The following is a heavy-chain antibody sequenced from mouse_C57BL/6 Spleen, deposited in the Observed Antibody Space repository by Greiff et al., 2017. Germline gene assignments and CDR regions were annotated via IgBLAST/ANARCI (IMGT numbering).Heavy chain of an antibody. CDR2: IYPRSGNT. J-gene: IGHJ3*01. CDR3: ARDEGAY. CDR1: GYTFTSYG. Sequence: QVQLQQSGAELARPGASVKLSCKASGYTFTSYGISWVKQRPGQGLEWIGEIYPRSGNTYYNEKFKGKATLTADKSSSTAYMELRSLTSEDSAVYFCARDEGAYWGQGTLVTVSA. V-gene: IGHV1-81*01.